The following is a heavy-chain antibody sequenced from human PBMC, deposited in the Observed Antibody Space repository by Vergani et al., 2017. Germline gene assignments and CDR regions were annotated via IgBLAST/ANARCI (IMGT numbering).Heavy chain of an antibody. CDR2: IIPIFGTA. Sequence: QVQLVQSRAEVKKPGSSVKVSCKASGGTFSSYAISWVRQAPGQGLEWMGGIIPIFGTANYAQKFQGRVTITADESTSTAYMELSSLRSEDTAVYYCSDTYCGADCSRRGYFQHWGQGTLVTVSS. V-gene: IGHV1-69*01. D-gene: IGHD2-21*02. CDR3: SDTYCGADCSRRGYFQH. J-gene: IGHJ1*01. CDR1: GGTFSSYA.